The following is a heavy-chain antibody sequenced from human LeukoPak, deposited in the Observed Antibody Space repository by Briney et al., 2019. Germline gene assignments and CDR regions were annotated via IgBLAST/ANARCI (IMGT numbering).Heavy chain of an antibody. D-gene: IGHD1-26*01. Sequence: PGGSLRLSCAASGFTFSSYAMSWVRQAPGKGLEWVSAISGSGGSTYYADSVKGRFTISRDNSKNTLYLQMNSLRAEDTAVYYCAKAPTVGATLPDYFDYWGQGTLVTVSS. CDR1: GFTFSSYA. CDR2: ISGSGGST. CDR3: AKAPTVGATLPDYFDY. J-gene: IGHJ4*02. V-gene: IGHV3-23*01.